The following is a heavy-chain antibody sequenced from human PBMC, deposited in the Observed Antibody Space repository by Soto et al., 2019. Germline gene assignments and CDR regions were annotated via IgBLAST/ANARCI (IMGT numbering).Heavy chain of an antibody. CDR3: ARADGDYARFDY. CDR2: IYYSGST. D-gene: IGHD4-17*01. J-gene: IGHJ4*02. Sequence: SETLSLTCTVSGGSISSYYWIWIRQPPGKGLEWIGYIYYSGSTNYNPSLKSRVTISVDTSKNQFSLKLSSVTAADTAVYYCARADGDYARFDYWGQGTQVTVSS. CDR1: GGSISSYY. V-gene: IGHV4-59*01.